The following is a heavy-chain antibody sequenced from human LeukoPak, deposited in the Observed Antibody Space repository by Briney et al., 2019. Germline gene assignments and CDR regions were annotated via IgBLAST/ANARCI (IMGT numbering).Heavy chain of an antibody. V-gene: IGHV3-53*01. Sequence: GGSLRLSCAASGFTVSSTYMAWVRQAPGRGLEWVSIIYSGGTTYYADSVKGRFTISRDNSKNTLYLQMNSLRAEDTAVYYCAREDQGASWIYYFDYWGQGTLVTVSS. D-gene: IGHD2-2*01. CDR1: GFTVSSTY. J-gene: IGHJ4*02. CDR2: IYSGGTT. CDR3: AREDQGASWIYYFDY.